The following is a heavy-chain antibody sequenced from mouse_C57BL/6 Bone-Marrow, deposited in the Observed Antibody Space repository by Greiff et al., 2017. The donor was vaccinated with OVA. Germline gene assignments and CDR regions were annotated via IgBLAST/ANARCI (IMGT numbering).Heavy chain of an antibody. J-gene: IGHJ3*01. CDR1: GYTFTSYW. Sequence: QVQLQQPGAELVMPGASVKLSCKASGYTFTSYWMHWVKQRPGQGLEWIGEIDPSDSYTNYNQKFKGKSTLTVDKSSSTAYMQLSSLTTEDSAVYYYAKDDGSWFAYWGQGTLVTVSA. D-gene: IGHD1-1*01. V-gene: IGHV1-69*01. CDR3: AKDDGSWFAY. CDR2: IDPSDSYT.